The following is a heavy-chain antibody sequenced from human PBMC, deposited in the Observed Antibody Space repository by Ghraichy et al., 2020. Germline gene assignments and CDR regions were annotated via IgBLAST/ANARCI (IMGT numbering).Heavy chain of an antibody. CDR1: GYTFTSYG. D-gene: IGHD2-2*02. V-gene: IGHV1-18*04. Sequence: ASVKVSCKASGYTFTSYGISWVRQAPGQGLEWMGWISAYNGNTNYAQKLQGRVTMTTDTSTSTAYMELRSLRSDDTAVYYCARAHAAYCSSTSCYTEGTTWFDPWGQGTLVTVSS. CDR2: ISAYNGNT. CDR3: ARAHAAYCSSTSCYTEGTTWFDP. J-gene: IGHJ5*02.